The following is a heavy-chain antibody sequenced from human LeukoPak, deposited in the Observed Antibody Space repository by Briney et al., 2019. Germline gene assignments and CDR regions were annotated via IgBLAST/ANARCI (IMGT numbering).Heavy chain of an antibody. CDR1: GDSISSGSYY. CDR2: IYHSGST. J-gene: IGHJ5*02. V-gene: IGHV4-38-2*02. D-gene: IGHD6-13*01. CDR3: ARTYSLAAGLDH. Sequence: SVTLSLTCTVSGDSISSGSYYWSWLRQPPGKGLEWIGSIYHSGSTYYNPSLKSRVTISVDTSKNQFSLKLSSVTAADMAVYYCARTYSLAAGLDHWGQGTLVTVSS.